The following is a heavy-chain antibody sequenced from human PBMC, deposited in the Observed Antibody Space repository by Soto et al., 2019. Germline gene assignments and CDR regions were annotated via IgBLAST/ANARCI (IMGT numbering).Heavy chain of an antibody. CDR1: GFTFSSYS. CDR2: ISSSSSYI. V-gene: IGHV3-21*01. J-gene: IGHJ5*02. Sequence: GGSLRLSCAASGFTFSSYSMNWVRQAPGKGLEWVSSISSSSSYIYYADSVKGRFTISRDNAKNSLYLQMNSLRAEDTAVYYCARDSWRYCSSTSCYPNWFDPWGQGTLVTVSS. D-gene: IGHD2-2*01. CDR3: ARDSWRYCSSTSCYPNWFDP.